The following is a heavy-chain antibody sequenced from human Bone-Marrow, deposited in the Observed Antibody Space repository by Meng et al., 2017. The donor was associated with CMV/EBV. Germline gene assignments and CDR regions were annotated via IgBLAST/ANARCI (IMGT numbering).Heavy chain of an antibody. V-gene: IGHV3-48*03. Sequence: GESLKIPCAASGFTFANYEMNWVRQAPGKGLEWVSYVSSTAYSIYYADSVRGRFTISRDNAKHSLYLQMNSLRAEDTAIYYCARGYCSSPSCYGFGAFDIWGQGTMVTGSS. J-gene: IGHJ3*02. CDR2: VSSTAYSI. CDR1: GFTFANYE. D-gene: IGHD2-2*01. CDR3: ARGYCSSPSCYGFGAFDI.